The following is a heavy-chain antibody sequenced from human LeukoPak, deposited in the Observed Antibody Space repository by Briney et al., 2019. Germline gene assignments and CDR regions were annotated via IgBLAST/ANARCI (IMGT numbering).Heavy chain of an antibody. CDR3: ARGGLFDPFDY. D-gene: IGHD2-21*01. CDR1: GYIFTSYW. V-gene: IGHV5-51*01. Sequence: GASLQISCNGSGYIFTSYWIGWVRQLPGKGLEWMGIFYPGDSDTRYSPSFQGQVTISADKSISTAYLQWSSLKASDTAMYYCARGGLFDPFDYWGQGTLVTVSS. J-gene: IGHJ4*02. CDR2: FYPGDSDT.